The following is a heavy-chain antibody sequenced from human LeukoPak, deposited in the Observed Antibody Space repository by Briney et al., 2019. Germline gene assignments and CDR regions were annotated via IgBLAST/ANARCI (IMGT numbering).Heavy chain of an antibody. V-gene: IGHV3-49*04. CDR1: GFTFGDYA. CDR2: IRSKAYGGTT. J-gene: IGHJ5*02. Sequence: GGSLRLSCTASGFTFGDYAMSWVRQAPGKGLEWVGFIRSKAYGGTTEYAASVKGRFTISRDDSKSIAYLQMNSLKTEDTAVYYCTRGGWLPHLGWFDPWGQGTLVTVSS. CDR3: TRGGWLPHLGWFDP. D-gene: IGHD5-12*01.